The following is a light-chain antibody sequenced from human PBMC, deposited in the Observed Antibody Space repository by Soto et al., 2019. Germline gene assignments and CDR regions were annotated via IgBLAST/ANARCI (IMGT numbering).Light chain of an antibody. CDR3: CSYAGSYTWI. J-gene: IGLJ2*01. CDR2: DVS. Sequence: QSALTQPRSVSGSPGQSVTISCTGTSSDVGGYNYVSWYQQHPGKAPKLIIYDVSKRPSGVPDRFSGSKSGNTASLTISGLLAEDEADYYCCSYAGSYTWIFGGGTKLTVL. V-gene: IGLV2-11*01. CDR1: SSDVGGYNY.